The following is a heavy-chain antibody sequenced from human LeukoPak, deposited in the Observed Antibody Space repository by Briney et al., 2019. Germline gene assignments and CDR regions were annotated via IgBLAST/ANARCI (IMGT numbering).Heavy chain of an antibody. CDR2: IWYDGSNK. D-gene: IGHD1-26*01. CDR3: ARDPNKWELPIWYFDL. CDR1: GFTFSSYG. J-gene: IGHJ2*01. V-gene: IGHV3-33*01. Sequence: GGSLRLSCAASGFTFSSYGMHWVRQAPGKGLEWVAVIWYDGSNKYYADSVKGRFTISRDNSKNTLYLQMNSLRAEDTAVYYCARDPNKWELPIWYFDLWGRGTLVTVSS.